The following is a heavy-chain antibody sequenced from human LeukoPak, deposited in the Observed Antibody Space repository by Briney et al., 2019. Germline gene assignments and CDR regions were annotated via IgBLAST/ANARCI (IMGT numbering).Heavy chain of an antibody. D-gene: IGHD6-19*01. CDR3: AKTEQWLVHYFDY. CDR2: ISGSGGGT. Sequence: GGSLRLSCAASGFTFSSYAMSWVRQAPGKGLEWVSAISGSGGGTYYADSVKGRFTISRDNSKNTLYLQMNSLRAEDTAVYYCAKTEQWLVHYFDYWGQGTLVTVSS. J-gene: IGHJ4*02. CDR1: GFTFSSYA. V-gene: IGHV3-23*01.